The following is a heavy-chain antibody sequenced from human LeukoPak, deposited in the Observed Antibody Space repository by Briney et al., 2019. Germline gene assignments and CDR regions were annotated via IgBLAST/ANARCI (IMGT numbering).Heavy chain of an antibody. CDR3: AKDGPPLDYYDSSGYYVD. CDR2: ISGSGGST. Sequence: PGGSLRLSCAASGFTFSSYAMSWVRQAPGKGLEWVSAISGSGGSTYYADSVKGRFTISRDNSKNTLYLQMNSLRAEDTAVYYCAKDGPPLDYYDSSGYYVDWGQGTLVTVSS. V-gene: IGHV3-23*01. D-gene: IGHD3-22*01. J-gene: IGHJ4*02. CDR1: GFTFSSYA.